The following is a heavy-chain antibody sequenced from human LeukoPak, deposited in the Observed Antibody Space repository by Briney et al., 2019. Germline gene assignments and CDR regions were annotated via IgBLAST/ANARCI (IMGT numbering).Heavy chain of an antibody. CDR2: ISSSSTYI. D-gene: IGHD2-15*01. CDR1: GFTLSSYN. Sequence: GGSLRLSCAASGFTLSSYNMNWVRQAPGKGLEWVSSISSSSTYIYYADSVKGRFTISRDNAKNSLYLQMNSLRAEDTAVYYCAKGAPRYCSGGSCFLPFDYWGQGTLVTVSS. J-gene: IGHJ4*02. V-gene: IGHV3-21*06. CDR3: AKGAPRYCSGGSCFLPFDY.